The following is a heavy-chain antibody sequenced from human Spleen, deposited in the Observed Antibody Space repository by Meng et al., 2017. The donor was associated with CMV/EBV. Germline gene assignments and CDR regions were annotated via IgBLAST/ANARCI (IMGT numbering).Heavy chain of an antibody. CDR2: ISYDGTNK. J-gene: IGHJ4*02. CDR1: RFDFSSYG. D-gene: IGHD3-10*01. V-gene: IGHV3-30*03. Sequence: GESLKISCAGSRFDFSSYGMIWVRRAPGKGLEWVTVISYDGTNKYYADSVKGRFTISRDNSQSTLHLQMNSLRNEDTAVYYCGRDQNYFGSGSPLFDFWGQGALVTVSS. CDR3: GRDQNYFGSGSPLFDF.